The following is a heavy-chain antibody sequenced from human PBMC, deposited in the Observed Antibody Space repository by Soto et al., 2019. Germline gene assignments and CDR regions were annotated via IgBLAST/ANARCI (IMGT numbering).Heavy chain of an antibody. CDR3: AKDRGDGYTPIDY. Sequence: QVQLVESGGGVVQPGRSLRLSCAASGFTFSSYGMHWVRQAPGKGLEWVAVISYDGSNKYYADSVKGRFTISRDNSKNTLYLQMNSLRAEDTAVYYCAKDRGDGYTPIDYWGQGTLVTVSS. V-gene: IGHV3-30*18. CDR1: GFTFSSYG. CDR2: ISYDGSNK. J-gene: IGHJ4*02. D-gene: IGHD5-12*01.